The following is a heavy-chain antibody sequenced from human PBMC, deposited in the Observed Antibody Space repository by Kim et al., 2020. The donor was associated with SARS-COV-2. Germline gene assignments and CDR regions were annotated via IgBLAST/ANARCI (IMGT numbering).Heavy chain of an antibody. J-gene: IGHJ6*02. V-gene: IGHV3-74*01. Sequence: YANSVKGQFTISRDNAKSTMYLQMDSLRAEDTAVYYCTKGGHYSYYGVDVWGQGTTVTVSS. CDR3: TKGGHYSYYGVDV.